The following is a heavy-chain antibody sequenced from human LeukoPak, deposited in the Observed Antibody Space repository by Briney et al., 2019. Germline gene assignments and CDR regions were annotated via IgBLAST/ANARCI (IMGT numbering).Heavy chain of an antibody. CDR1: GFSFSTYD. CDR2: ISSDGSHK. J-gene: IGHJ4*02. Sequence: GGSLRLSCAASGFSFSTYDVHWVRQAPGKGLEWVAVISSDGSHKYWADSVKGRFTISRDNSKNTVYLQMNSLRAGDTAVYYCAKGSIDWYYFDYWGQGTLVTVSS. V-gene: IGHV3-30*18. CDR3: AKGSIDWYYFDY. D-gene: IGHD3-9*01.